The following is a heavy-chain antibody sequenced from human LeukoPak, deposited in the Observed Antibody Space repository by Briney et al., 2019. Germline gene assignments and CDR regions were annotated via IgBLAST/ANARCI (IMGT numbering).Heavy chain of an antibody. CDR1: GFTFSDYT. CDR3: ARDRRITKGPIDY. D-gene: IGHD3-10*01. J-gene: IGHJ4*02. V-gene: IGHV3-30-3*01. CDR2: ISYDGSNK. Sequence: GGSLRLSCVASGFTFSDYTMHWVRQAPGKGLEWVADISYDGSNKYYADSVKGRFTISRDNSRDTLYLQMNSLRAEDTAVYYCARDRRITKGPIDYWGQGTLVTVSS.